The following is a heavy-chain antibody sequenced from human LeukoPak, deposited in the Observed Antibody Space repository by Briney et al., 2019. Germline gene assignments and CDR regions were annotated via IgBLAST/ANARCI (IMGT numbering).Heavy chain of an antibody. CDR3: ARGEGWLQLEVYFDY. J-gene: IGHJ4*02. CDR1: GYTFTSYG. D-gene: IGHD5-24*01. Sequence: ASVKVSCKASGYTFTSYGISWVRQAPGQGLEWMGIINPSGGSTSYAQKFQGRVTMTRDTSTSTVYMELSSLRSEDTAVYYCARGEGWLQLEVYFDYWGQGTLVTVSS. V-gene: IGHV1-46*01. CDR2: INPSGGST.